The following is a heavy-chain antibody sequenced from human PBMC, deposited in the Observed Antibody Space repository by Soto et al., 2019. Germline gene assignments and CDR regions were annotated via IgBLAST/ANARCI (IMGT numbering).Heavy chain of an antibody. CDR2: ISDSGGST. D-gene: IGHD1-7*01. CDR1: GFAFSSYA. V-gene: IGHV3-23*01. Sequence: GGSLRLSCAASGFAFSSYAMSWVRQAPGKGLDWVSTISDSGGSTYYVDSVKGRFTISRDNSKNTLYLQVNSLRAEDTAVYYCARVVTGTTAWFDPWGQGTLVTVSS. J-gene: IGHJ5*02. CDR3: ARVVTGTTAWFDP.